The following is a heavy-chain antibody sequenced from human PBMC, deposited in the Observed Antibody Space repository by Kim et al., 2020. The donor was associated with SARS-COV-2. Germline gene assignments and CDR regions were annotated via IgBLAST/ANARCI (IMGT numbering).Heavy chain of an antibody. V-gene: IGHV4-39*01. J-gene: IGHJ4*02. D-gene: IGHD5-18*01. Sequence: SETLSLTCTVSGGSISSSSYYWGWIRQPPGKGLEWIGSIYYSGSTYYNPSLKSRVTISVDTSKNQFSLKLSSVTAADTAVYYCARRGDTAIFYWGQGPWS. CDR2: IYYSGST. CDR1: GGSISSSSYY. CDR3: ARRGDTAIFY.